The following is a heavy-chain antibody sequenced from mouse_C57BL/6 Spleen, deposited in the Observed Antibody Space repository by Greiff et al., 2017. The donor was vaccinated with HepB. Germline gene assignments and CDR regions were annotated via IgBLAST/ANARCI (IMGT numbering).Heavy chain of an antibody. Sequence: VQLQQSGPELVKPGASVKISCKASGYAFSSSWMNWVKQRPGKGLEWIGRIYPGDGDTNYNGKFKGKATLTADKSSSTAYMQLSSLTSEDSAVYFCARYDYDGGYWGQGTTLTVSS. J-gene: IGHJ2*01. CDR3: ARYDYDGGY. CDR2: IYPGDGDT. V-gene: IGHV1-82*01. D-gene: IGHD2-4*01. CDR1: GYAFSSSW.